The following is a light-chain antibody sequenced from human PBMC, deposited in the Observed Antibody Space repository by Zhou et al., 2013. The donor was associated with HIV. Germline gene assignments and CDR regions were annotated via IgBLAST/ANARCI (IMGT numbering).Light chain of an antibody. CDR2: AAS. V-gene: IGKV1-39*01. CDR1: QSISTY. Sequence: DIQMTQSPSSLPASVGDRVTITCRASQSISTYLNWYQQKPGTAPKVLIYAASNLQSGVPSRFSGGGSGTEFTLTISNLQPGDFATYYCHQFDSFPWSFGQGTKVEIK. J-gene: IGKJ1*01. CDR3: HQFDSFPWS.